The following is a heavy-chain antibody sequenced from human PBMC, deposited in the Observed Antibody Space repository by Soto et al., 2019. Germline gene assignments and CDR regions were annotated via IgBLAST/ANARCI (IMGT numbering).Heavy chain of an antibody. D-gene: IGHD3-22*01. CDR3: ASNSAYYYDSSGYYPN. CDR2: IYYSGST. CDR1: GGSISSSSYY. Sequence: SETLSLTCTVSGGSISSSSYYWGWIRQPPGKGLEWIGSIYYSGSTYYNPSLKSRVTISVDTSKNQFSLKLSSVTAADTAVYYCASNSAYYYDSSGYYPNWGQGTLVTVSS. V-gene: IGHV4-39*01. J-gene: IGHJ4*02.